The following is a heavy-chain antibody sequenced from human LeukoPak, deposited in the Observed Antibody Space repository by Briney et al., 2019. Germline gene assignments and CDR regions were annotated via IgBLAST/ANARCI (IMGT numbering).Heavy chain of an antibody. D-gene: IGHD6-13*01. V-gene: IGHV3-64D*09. CDR3: VKTIAVAGNFDY. CDR2: ISPNGGST. Sequence: GGSLRLSCSASGFTFSSYTMHWVRPAPGKGLEYVSAISPNGGSTYYGDSVKGRFTISRDDSKKTLYLQMSSLRAEDTAVYYCVKTIAVAGNFDYWGQGTLVTVS. CDR1: GFTFSSYT. J-gene: IGHJ4*02.